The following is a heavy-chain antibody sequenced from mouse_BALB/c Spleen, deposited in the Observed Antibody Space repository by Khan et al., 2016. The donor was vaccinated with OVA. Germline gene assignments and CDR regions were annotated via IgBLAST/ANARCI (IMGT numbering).Heavy chain of an antibody. CDR2: INTYTGEP. Sequence: QIQLVQSGPELKKPGETVKISCKASGYTFKNHGMNWVKQAPGKGLKWMGWINTYTGEPTYVEDFKGRFAFSLETSASTAYLQINNLKNGDMATYFCARPPFFSYVMVYWGQGTSVTVSS. V-gene: IGHV9-1*02. CDR1: GYTFKNHG. J-gene: IGHJ4*01. CDR3: ARPPFFSYVMVY.